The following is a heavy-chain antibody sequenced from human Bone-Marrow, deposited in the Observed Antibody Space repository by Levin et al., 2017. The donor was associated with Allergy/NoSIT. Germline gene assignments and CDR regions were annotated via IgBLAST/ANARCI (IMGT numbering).Heavy chain of an antibody. CDR1: GFTVSDSY. Sequence: PGGSLRLSCAASGFTVSDSYMYWVRQAPGKGLEWVSVLHSGGTTFYADSVRGRFTISRDNSKNTLYLQMESLRAEDTALYYCARAVSLTSILESWGQGTLVTVSS. CDR3: ARAVSLTSILES. CDR2: LHSGGTT. V-gene: IGHV3-53*01. D-gene: IGHD3-3*01. J-gene: IGHJ4*02.